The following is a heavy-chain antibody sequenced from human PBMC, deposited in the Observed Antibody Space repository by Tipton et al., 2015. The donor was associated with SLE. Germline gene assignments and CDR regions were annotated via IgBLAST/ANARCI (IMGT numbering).Heavy chain of an antibody. Sequence: SLRLSCAASGFTFSSYGMHWVRQAPGKGLEWVAFIRYDGTNKNYADSVKGRFTISRDNSKNTLYLQMNSLRAEDTAVYYCAKVGVVGAEDAFDIWGQGTMVTVSS. J-gene: IGHJ3*02. V-gene: IGHV3-30*02. CDR3: AKVGVVGAEDAFDI. D-gene: IGHD1-26*01. CDR2: IRYDGTNK. CDR1: GFTFSSYG.